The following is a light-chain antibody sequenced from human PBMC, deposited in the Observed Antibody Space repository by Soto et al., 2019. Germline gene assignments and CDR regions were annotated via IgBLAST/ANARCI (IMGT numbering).Light chain of an antibody. J-gene: IGLJ2*01. CDR1: SSNIGSNY. V-gene: IGLV1-51*01. CDR2: DND. CDR3: GTWDGGLSAVV. Sequence: QSVLTQPPSVSAAPGQKVTISCSGSSSNIGSNYVSWYQHLPGTAPKLLIYDNDKRPSGIPDRFSGSKSGTSALLGITGLQTGDEADYYCGTWDGGLSAVVFGGGTKLTVL.